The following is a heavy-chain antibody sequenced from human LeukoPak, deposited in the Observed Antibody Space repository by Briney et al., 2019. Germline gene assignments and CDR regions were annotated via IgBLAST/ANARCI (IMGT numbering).Heavy chain of an antibody. V-gene: IGHV1-2*02. CDR1: GYTFTGYY. CDR2: INPTNGGT. J-gene: IGHJ6*03. D-gene: IGHD2-15*01. Sequence: ASVKLSCKASGYTFTGYYMHWVRQAPGQGLEWMGWINPTNGGTIFAQKFQGRVTFTSDTTISTAYMEMPRLRSDDTAIYYCARAVVEPATTQDYYYYYMAVWGEGNTVTVSS. CDR3: ARAVVEPATTQDYYYYYMAV.